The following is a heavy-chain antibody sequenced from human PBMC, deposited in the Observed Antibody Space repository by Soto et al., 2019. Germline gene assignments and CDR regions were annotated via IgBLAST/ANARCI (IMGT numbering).Heavy chain of an antibody. J-gene: IGHJ3*02. Sequence: PGESLKISCKGSGYSFTNYWISWVRQMPGKGLEWMGRIAPGESYTNYRPSFQGQVTISADKSISTAYLQWSSLKASDTAMYYCARLQGGYYDFWGAFDIWGQGTMVTVSS. CDR2: IAPGESYT. CDR1: GYSFTNYW. D-gene: IGHD3-3*01. V-gene: IGHV5-10-1*04. CDR3: ARLQGGYYDFWGAFDI.